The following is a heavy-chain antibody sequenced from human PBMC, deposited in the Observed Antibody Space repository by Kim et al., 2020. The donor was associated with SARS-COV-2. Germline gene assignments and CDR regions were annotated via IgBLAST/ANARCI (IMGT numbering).Heavy chain of an antibody. CDR3: AKDGPQTHAAYFLGNWFDP. CDR2: ISYDGSNK. Sequence: GGSLRLSCAASGFTFSSYGMHWVRQAPGKGLEWVAVISYDGSNKYYADSVKGRFTISRDNSKNTLYLQMNSLRAEDTAVYYCAKDGPQTHAAYFLGNWFDPWGQGTLVTVSS. V-gene: IGHV3-30*18. J-gene: IGHJ5*02. CDR1: GFTFSSYG. D-gene: IGHD3-10*01.